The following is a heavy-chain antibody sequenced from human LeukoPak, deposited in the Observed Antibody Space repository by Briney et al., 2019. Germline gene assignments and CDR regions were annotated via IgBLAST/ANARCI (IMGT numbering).Heavy chain of an antibody. D-gene: IGHD6-6*01. Sequence: GGSLRLSCAASGFTFSSYGMHWVRQAPGKGLEWVAVIWYDGSNKYYADSVKGRFTISRDNSKNTLYQQMNSLRAEDTAVYYCARDGVYPLGDYWGQGTLVTVSS. CDR3: ARDGVYPLGDY. CDR2: IWYDGSNK. J-gene: IGHJ4*02. CDR1: GFTFSSYG. V-gene: IGHV3-33*01.